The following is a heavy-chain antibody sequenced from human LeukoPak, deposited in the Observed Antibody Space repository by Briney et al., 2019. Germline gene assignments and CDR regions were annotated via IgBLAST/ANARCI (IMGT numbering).Heavy chain of an antibody. CDR2: ITSTSTYI. Sequence: GGSLRLSCAASGFSFSSYSMNWVRQAPGKGLEWVSSITSTSTYINYADSVKGRFTISRDNAKNSLYLQMNSLRAEDTAVYYCARGGKYYFDYWGQGTLVTVSS. J-gene: IGHJ4*02. D-gene: IGHD3-16*01. CDR1: GFSFSSYS. CDR3: ARGGKYYFDY. V-gene: IGHV3-21*04.